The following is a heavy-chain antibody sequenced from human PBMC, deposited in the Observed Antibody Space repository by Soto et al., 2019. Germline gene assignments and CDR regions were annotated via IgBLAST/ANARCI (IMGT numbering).Heavy chain of an antibody. Sequence: SDTLSLTCTVSGGSINNYYWSWIRQPPGRGLEWIGYIYYSGSTDYNPSLKSRLTISVDTSKNQFSLKLSSVTAADTAVYYCARVADSSGWSRGGDYFDHWGQGTLVTV. CDR2: IYYSGST. J-gene: IGHJ4*02. D-gene: IGHD6-19*01. CDR1: GGSINNYY. V-gene: IGHV4-59*07. CDR3: ARVADSSGWSRGGDYFDH.